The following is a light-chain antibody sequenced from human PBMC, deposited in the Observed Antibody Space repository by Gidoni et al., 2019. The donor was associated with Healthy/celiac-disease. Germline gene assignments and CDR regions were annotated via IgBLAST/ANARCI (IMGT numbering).Light chain of an antibody. CDR1: QSVSSY. V-gene: IGKV3-11*01. CDR2: DAS. Sequence: EIVLTQSPATLSLSPGERATLPCRASQSVSSYLAWYQQNPGQAPRLLIYDASNSATGTPARCSGSGAGTDFTLTISSLEPEDFAVYYCQQRSNWPPGVTFGQXTKLEIK. CDR3: QQRSNWPPGVT. J-gene: IGKJ2*01.